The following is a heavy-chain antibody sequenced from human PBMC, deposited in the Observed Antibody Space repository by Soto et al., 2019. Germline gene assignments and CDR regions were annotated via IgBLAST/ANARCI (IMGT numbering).Heavy chain of an antibody. J-gene: IGHJ4*02. D-gene: IGHD3-22*01. CDR3: AKDLPGSSGYLFPFDY. CDR2: ISGSGGST. V-gene: IGHV3-23*01. Sequence: GGSLRLSCAASGFTFSSYAMSWVRQAPGKGLEWVSAISGSGGSTYYADSVKGRFTISRDSSKNTLYLQMNSLRAEDTAVYYCAKDLPGSSGYLFPFDYWGQGTLVTVSS. CDR1: GFTFSSYA.